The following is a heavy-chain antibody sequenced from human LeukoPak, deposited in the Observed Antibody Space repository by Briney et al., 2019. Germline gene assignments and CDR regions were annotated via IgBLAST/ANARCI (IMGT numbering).Heavy chain of an antibody. Sequence: GGSXXXYYWSWIRQPPGKGVEGIGYIYYSGSTNYNTSLKRRVTISVETSKKQFSLKKRSVTAADTAVYYCARETLGYSYGYGKSWFDYWGQGTLVTVSS. CDR3: ARETLGYSYGYGKSWFDY. D-gene: IGHD5-18*01. CDR1: GGSXXXYY. V-gene: IGHV4-59*01. J-gene: IGHJ5*01. CDR2: IYYSGST.